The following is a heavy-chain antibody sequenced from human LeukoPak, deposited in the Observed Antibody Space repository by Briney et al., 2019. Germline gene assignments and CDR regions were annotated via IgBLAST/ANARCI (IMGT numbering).Heavy chain of an antibody. D-gene: IGHD3-10*01. CDR2: ISSSSSTI. Sequence: PGGSLRLSCAASGFTFSNYSMNWARQAPGKGLEWVSYISSSSSTIYYADSVKGRFTIYRDNAKNSLYLQMNSLRAEDTAVYYCATSGMVPPDAFDIWGQGTMVTVSS. CDR1: GFTFSNYS. J-gene: IGHJ3*02. CDR3: ATSGMVPPDAFDI. V-gene: IGHV3-48*01.